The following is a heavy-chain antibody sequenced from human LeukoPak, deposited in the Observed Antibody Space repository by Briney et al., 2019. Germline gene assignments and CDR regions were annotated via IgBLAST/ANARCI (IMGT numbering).Heavy chain of an antibody. V-gene: IGHV1-18*01. CDR2: ISAYNGNT. CDR1: GYTFTSYG. Sequence: GASVKVSCKASGYTFTSYGISWVRQAPGQGLEWMGWISAYNGNTNYAQKLQGRVTMTTDTSTSTAYMELRSLRSDDTAVYYCARMGKLLWFGELLLEPYDYWGQGTLVTVSS. D-gene: IGHD3-10*01. J-gene: IGHJ4*02. CDR3: ARMGKLLWFGELLLEPYDY.